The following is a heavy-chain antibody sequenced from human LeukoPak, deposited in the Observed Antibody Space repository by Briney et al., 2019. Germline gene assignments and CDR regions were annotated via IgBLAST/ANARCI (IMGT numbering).Heavy chain of an antibody. Sequence: SETLSLTCTVSGGSISSSSYYWGWIRQPPGKGLEWNGSIYYSGSTYYNPSLKSRVTISVDTSKNQFSLKLSSVTAADTAVYYCASLPYLYYYGSGSCWGQGTLVTVSS. CDR1: GGSISSSSYY. CDR3: ASLPYLYYYGSGSC. J-gene: IGHJ4*02. D-gene: IGHD3-10*01. CDR2: IYYSGST. V-gene: IGHV4-39*07.